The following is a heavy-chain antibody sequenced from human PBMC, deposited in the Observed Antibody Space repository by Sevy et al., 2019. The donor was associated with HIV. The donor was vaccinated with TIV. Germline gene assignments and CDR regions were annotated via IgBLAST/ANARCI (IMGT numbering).Heavy chain of an antibody. V-gene: IGHV4-59*01. D-gene: IGHD6-6*01. CDR3: ANGISARLDY. J-gene: IGHJ4*02. Sequence: SETLSLTCTVSGDSISGYYWSWIREPPGKRLEWIGYIYYSGITNYNPSLKSRVTISADTSKNQISLNLSSVTAADTAVYYCANGISARLDYWGQGTLVTVSS. CDR2: IYYSGIT. CDR1: GDSISGYY.